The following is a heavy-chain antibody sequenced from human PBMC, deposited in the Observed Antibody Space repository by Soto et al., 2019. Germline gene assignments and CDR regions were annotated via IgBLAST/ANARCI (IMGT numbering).Heavy chain of an antibody. CDR2: IYYSGST. J-gene: IGHJ6*02. V-gene: IGHV4-59*01. CDR3: ARGGLEYYDFWSGYYRPNYYYYGMDV. CDR1: GGSISSYY. Sequence: PSETLSLTCTVSGGSISSYYWSWIRQPPGKGLEWIGYIYYSGSTNYNPSLKSRVTISVDTSENQFSLKLSSVTAADTAVYYCARGGLEYYDFWSGYYRPNYYYYGMDVWGQGTTVTVSS. D-gene: IGHD3-3*01.